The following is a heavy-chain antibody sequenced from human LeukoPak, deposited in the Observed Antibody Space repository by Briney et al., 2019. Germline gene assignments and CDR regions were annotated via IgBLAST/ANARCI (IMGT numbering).Heavy chain of an antibody. CDR1: GFTFSSYT. V-gene: IGHV3-21*01. J-gene: IGHJ4*02. CDR2: ISSGSSYI. CDR3: ARASGDIVETATMGSY. D-gene: IGHD5-18*01. Sequence: GGSLRLSCAASGFTFSSYTMNWVRQAPGKGLEWVSSISSGSSYIYYADSVKGRFTISRDNAKNSLYLQMNSLRAEDTAVYYCARASGDIVETATMGSYWGQGTLVTVSS.